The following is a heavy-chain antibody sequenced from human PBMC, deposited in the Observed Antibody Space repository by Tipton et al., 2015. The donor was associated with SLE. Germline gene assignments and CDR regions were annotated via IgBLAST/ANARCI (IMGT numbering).Heavy chain of an antibody. CDR3: ARDRLISAAISYFDY. Sequence: TLSLTCSVSGDSITSGRFYWTWIRQPAGKGLEWVGRIYTSGSTNYNPSLKTRVSISFDTSKNQFSLMLTSVTAADTAIYYCARDRLISAAISYFDYWSQGVLVTVSS. V-gene: IGHV4-61*02. CDR2: IYTSGST. CDR1: GDSITSGRFY. J-gene: IGHJ4*02. D-gene: IGHD6-6*01.